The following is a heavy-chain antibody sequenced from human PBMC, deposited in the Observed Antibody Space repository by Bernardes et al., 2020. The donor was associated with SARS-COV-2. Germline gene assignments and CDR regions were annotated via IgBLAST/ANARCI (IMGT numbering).Heavy chain of an antibody. V-gene: IGHV3-33*01. CDR2: IWPDGSDK. CDR1: GFIFSSYA. Sequence: GSLRLSCAASGFIFSSYAMHWVRQAPGKGLEWVAVIWPDGSDKYYANSVKGRFTISRDNAKDTLYLQMNSLRAEDTAVYYCAREGLRDGSGYYYYFDYWGQGTLVTVSS. CDR3: AREGLRDGSGYYYYFDY. D-gene: IGHD3-22*01. J-gene: IGHJ4*02.